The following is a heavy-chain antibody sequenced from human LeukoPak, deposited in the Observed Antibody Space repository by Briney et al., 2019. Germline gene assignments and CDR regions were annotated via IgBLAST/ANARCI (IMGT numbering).Heavy chain of an antibody. CDR3: ARGYQRPDY. Sequence: GGSLRLSCAASGFTFNTYTMNWVRQAPGKGLEWVSSISSGSNNINYADSVKGRFTISRDNAMNSVHLQMNSLRVEDTAVYYCARGYQRPDYWGQGTLITVSS. V-gene: IGHV3-21*01. J-gene: IGHJ4*02. CDR2: ISSGSNNI. CDR1: GFTFNTYT. D-gene: IGHD2-2*01.